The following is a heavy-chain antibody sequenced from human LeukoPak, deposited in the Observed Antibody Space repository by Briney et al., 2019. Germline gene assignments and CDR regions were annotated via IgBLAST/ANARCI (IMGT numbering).Heavy chain of an antibody. CDR1: GFTFGDYS. CDR3: TSNPGYSYGSLDAFDI. Sequence: GGSLRLSCTASGFTFGDYSMSWFRRAPGKGLERVGFIRSKAYGGTTEYAASVKGRFTIPRDDSRGIAYLQMNSLETEDTAVYYCTSNPGYSYGSLDAFDIWGQGTMVTVSS. V-gene: IGHV3-49*03. D-gene: IGHD5-18*01. J-gene: IGHJ3*02. CDR2: IRSKAYGGTT.